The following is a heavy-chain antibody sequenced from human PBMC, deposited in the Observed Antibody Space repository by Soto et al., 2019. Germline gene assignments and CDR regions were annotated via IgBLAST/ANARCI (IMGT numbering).Heavy chain of an antibody. CDR1: GFTFSSYG. J-gene: IGHJ6*02. CDR3: ARASIAVAGTGSGYYYGMDV. CDR2: IWYDGSNK. V-gene: IGHV3-33*01. D-gene: IGHD6-19*01. Sequence: QVQLVESGGGEVQPGRSLRLSCAASGFTFSSYGMHWVRQAPGKGLEWVAVIWYDGSNKYYADSVKGRFTISRDNSKNTLYLQMNSLRAEDTAVYYCARASIAVAGTGSGYYYGMDVWGQGTTVTVSS.